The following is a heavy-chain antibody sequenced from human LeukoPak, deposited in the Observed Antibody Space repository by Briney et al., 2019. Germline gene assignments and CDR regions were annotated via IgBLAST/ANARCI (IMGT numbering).Heavy chain of an antibody. D-gene: IGHD3-10*01. J-gene: IGHJ6*02. V-gene: IGHV4-30-2*01. CDR2: IYHSGST. CDR1: GGSISSGGYY. Sequence: PSQTLSLTCTVSGGSISSGGYYRSWIRQPPGKGLEWIGYIYHSGSTYYNPSLKSRVTISVDRSKNQFSLKLSSVTAADTAVYYCASTAPTPLWFGELFNYYYYGMDVWGQGTTVTVSS. CDR3: ASTAPTPLWFGELFNYYYYGMDV.